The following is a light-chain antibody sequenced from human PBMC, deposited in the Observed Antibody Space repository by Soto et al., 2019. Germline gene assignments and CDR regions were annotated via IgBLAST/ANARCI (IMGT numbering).Light chain of an antibody. J-gene: IGKJ1*01. CDR1: QPISSW. CDR2: DAS. CDR3: QQYEQHWT. V-gene: IGKV1-5*01. Sequence: DVQMTQSPPTVSAAVRNRLPITRRASQPISSWLAWYHPKPGKAPKLLIYDASNLESGVPTRFSGSGSGTEFPLTISSLPHEDIGIYYCQQYEQHWTFGQGTKVDIK.